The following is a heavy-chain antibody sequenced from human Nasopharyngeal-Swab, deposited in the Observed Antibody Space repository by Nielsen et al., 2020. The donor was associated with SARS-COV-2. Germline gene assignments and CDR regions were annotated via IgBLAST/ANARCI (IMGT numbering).Heavy chain of an antibody. D-gene: IGHD1-26*01. J-gene: IGHJ6*02. Sequence: SETLSLTCSVSGGSFNGFYWNWIRQPPGKGLEWIGEINHNERTNYNPSLKSRVTMSVDTSTNQVSLKLNSLTATDTAVYYCARAGRVGDAYPGLDVWGQGTTVTVSS. CDR2: INHNERT. CDR1: GGSFNGFY. CDR3: ARAGRVGDAYPGLDV. V-gene: IGHV4-34*01.